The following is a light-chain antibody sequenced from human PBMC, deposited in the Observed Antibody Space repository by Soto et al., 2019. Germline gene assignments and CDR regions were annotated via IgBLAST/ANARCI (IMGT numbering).Light chain of an antibody. CDR3: SSYTSSSTYV. V-gene: IGLV2-14*01. J-gene: IGLJ1*01. CDR1: SSDVGGYNY. Sequence: QSVLTQPASVSGSPGQSITISCTGTSSDVGGYNYVSWYQQHPGKDTKLMIYDVSNRPSGVSNRFSGSKSGNTASLTISGLQAEDEADYYCSSYTSSSTYVFGTGTKVTVL. CDR2: DVS.